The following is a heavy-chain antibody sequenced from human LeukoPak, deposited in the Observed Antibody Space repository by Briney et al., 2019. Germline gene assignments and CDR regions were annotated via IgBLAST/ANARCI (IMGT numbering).Heavy chain of an antibody. J-gene: IGHJ4*02. CDR3: AREWVDTAMGFDY. V-gene: IGHV1-46*01. CDR2: INPSGGST. CDR1: GYTFTSYY. Sequence: ASVKVSCKASGYTFTSYYMHWVRQAPAQGLEWMGIINPSGGSTSYAQKFQGRVTMTRDMSTSTVYMELSSLRSEDTAVYYCAREWVDTAMGFDYWGQGTLVTVSS. D-gene: IGHD5-18*01.